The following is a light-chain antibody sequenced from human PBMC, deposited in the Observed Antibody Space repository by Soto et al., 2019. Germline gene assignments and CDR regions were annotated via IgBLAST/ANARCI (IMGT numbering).Light chain of an antibody. Sequence: EVVLTQSPGTLSLSPGERATLSCRGSQSINNNYLAWYQQRPGQAPRLLIYGSSDRATVIPDRFSGSGSGTDFTLTISRLEHEDFAVYYCHQYGSSPPYTFGQGTKLEI. V-gene: IGKV3-20*01. CDR3: HQYGSSPPYT. CDR1: QSINNNY. CDR2: GSS. J-gene: IGKJ2*01.